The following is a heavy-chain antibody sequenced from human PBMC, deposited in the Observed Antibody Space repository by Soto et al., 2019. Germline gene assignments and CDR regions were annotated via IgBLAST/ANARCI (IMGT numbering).Heavy chain of an antibody. D-gene: IGHD6-19*01. Sequence: ASVKVSCKASGYTFTSYAMHWVRQAPGQRLEWMGWINAGNGNTKYSQKFQGRVTITRDTSASTAYMELSSLRSEDTAVYYCARDKQWLAYYYYGMDVWDQGTTVTVSS. V-gene: IGHV1-3*01. CDR1: GYTFTSYA. J-gene: IGHJ6*02. CDR2: INAGNGNT. CDR3: ARDKQWLAYYYYGMDV.